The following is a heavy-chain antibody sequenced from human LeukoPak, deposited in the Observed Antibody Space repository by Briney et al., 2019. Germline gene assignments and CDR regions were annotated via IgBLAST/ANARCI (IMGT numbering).Heavy chain of an antibody. J-gene: IGHJ4*02. V-gene: IGHV3-48*01. D-gene: IGHD3-3*01. CDR1: GFTFSSYS. CDR2: ISSSSSTI. Sequence: GGSLRLSCAASGFTFSSYSMNWVRQAPGKGLEWVSYISSSSSTIYYADSVKGRFTISRDNAKNSLYLQMNSLSAEDTAVYYCARGYDFWSGYYFIYWGQGTLVTVSS. CDR3: ARGYDFWSGYYFIY.